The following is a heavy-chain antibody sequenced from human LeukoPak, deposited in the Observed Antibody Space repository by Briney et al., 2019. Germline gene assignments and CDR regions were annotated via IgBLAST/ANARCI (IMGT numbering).Heavy chain of an antibody. CDR3: ARVPDSGSAIDY. Sequence: GGSLRLSCAASGFTFSTAWMNWVRQAPGKGLVWVSRINSDGSSTSYADSVKGRFTISRDNAKNTLYLQMNSLRAGDTAVYYCARVPDSGSAIDYWGQGTLVTVSS. CDR2: INSDGSST. CDR1: GFTFSTAW. J-gene: IGHJ4*02. V-gene: IGHV3-74*01. D-gene: IGHD1-26*01.